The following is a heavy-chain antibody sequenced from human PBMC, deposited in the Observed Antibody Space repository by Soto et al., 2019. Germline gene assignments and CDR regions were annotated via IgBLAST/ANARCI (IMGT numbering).Heavy chain of an antibody. CDR1: GGSISSGGYY. J-gene: IGHJ6*02. CDR3: ARERSTENYYYYYGMDV. D-gene: IGHD4-17*01. V-gene: IGHV4-31*03. CDR2: IYYSGST. Sequence: PSETLSLTCTVSGGSISSGGYYWSWIRQHPGKGLEWIGYIYYSGSTYYNPSLKSRVTISVDTSKNQFSLKLSSVTAADTAVYYCARERSTENYYYYYGMDVWGQGTTVIVSS.